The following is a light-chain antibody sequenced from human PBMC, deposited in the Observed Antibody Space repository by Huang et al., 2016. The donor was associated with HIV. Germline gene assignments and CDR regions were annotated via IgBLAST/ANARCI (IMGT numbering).Light chain of an antibody. Sequence: DTVMTQTPATLSVSPGARATLSCRASQSVGSKLAWFQQKPGQAPRLLIHGASTRVTGIPARFSGSGSGTEFTLTISSLQSEDFAVYYCQQYNNWPYTFGQGTKLEIK. CDR1: QSVGSK. CDR2: GAS. V-gene: IGKV3-15*01. CDR3: QQYNNWPYT. J-gene: IGKJ2*01.